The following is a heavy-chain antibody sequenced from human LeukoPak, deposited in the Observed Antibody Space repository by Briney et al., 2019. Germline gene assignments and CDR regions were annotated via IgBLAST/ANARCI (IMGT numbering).Heavy chain of an antibody. CDR2: ISGSGGST. V-gene: IGHV3-23*01. CDR3: AKTTTGYSSGRYPGWPVDY. Sequence: GGSLRLSCAASGFTFSSYAMSWVRQAPGKGLEWVSAISGSGGSTYYADSVMGRFTISRDNSKNTVYLQMNSLRAEDTAVYYCAKTTTGYSSGRYPGWPVDYWGQGTLVTVPS. D-gene: IGHD6-19*01. J-gene: IGHJ4*02. CDR1: GFTFSSYA.